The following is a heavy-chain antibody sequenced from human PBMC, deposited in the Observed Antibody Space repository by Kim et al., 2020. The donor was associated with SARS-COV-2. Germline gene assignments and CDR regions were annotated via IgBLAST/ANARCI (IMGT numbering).Heavy chain of an antibody. Sequence: DRPDMESVKGRFTISGDNARHSLFLQMNSLSAEDAALYYCARGGSYSFEYWGQGTLVTVSS. CDR3: ARGGSYSFEY. CDR2: DR. J-gene: IGHJ4*02. D-gene: IGHD6-13*01. V-gene: IGHV3-7*01.